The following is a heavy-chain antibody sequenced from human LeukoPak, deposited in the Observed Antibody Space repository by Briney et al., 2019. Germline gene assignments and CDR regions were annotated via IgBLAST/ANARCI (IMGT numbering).Heavy chain of an antibody. J-gene: IGHJ4*02. CDR3: ARDMKGSLDY. CDR2: INQDGSTK. Sequence: GGSLRLSCAASGFSFTNAWMAWVRPAPGKGLEWVANINQDGSTKQYADSVRGRFTISRDNAKNSLYLQLNSLRTEDTGLYHCARDMKGSLDYWGQGTLVTVSS. V-gene: IGHV3-7*01. CDR1: GFSFTNAW. D-gene: IGHD3-16*01.